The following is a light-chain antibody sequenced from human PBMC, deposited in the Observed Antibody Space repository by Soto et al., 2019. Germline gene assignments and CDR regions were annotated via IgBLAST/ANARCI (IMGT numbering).Light chain of an antibody. V-gene: IGLV2-8*01. CDR1: SSDVGGYNY. CDR2: QVN. CDR3: TSYSGVNQVL. Sequence: QYALTQPPSASGSPGQSVTISCTGTSSDVGGYNYVSWYQQHPGKAPRLMIYQVNKRPSGVPDRFSGSKSGNTASLTVSGLQAEDEADYYCTSYSGVNQVLFGGGTKLTVL. J-gene: IGLJ3*02.